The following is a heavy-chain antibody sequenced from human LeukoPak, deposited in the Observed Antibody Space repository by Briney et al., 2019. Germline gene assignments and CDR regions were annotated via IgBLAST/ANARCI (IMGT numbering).Heavy chain of an antibody. D-gene: IGHD3-9*01. V-gene: IGHV1-18*01. CDR2: IDTYNGDT. CDR1: GYPFTTYG. CDR3: AREWWGYDVLTGDNWFDP. J-gene: IGHJ5*02. Sequence: ASVKVSCKASGYPFTTYGINWVRQAPGQGLEWMGWIDTYNGDTNYAQKFQGRVTMTTDTSTSTVYIELRSLTSDDTAAYYCAREWWGYDVLTGDNWFDPWGQGTLVTVSS.